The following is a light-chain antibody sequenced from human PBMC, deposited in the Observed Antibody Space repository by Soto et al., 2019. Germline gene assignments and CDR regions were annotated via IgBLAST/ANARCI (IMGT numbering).Light chain of an antibody. CDR3: QQANSFPFT. J-gene: IGKJ3*01. CDR2: AAS. Sequence: DIPMTQSPSSLSASVGDRVTITCRASQSIVTYLNWYLQKPGKAPKLLIYAASSLQSGVPSRFSGSGSGTDFTLTISSLQPEDFATYYCQQANSFPFTFGPGTKVDIK. CDR1: QSIVTY. V-gene: IGKV1-39*01.